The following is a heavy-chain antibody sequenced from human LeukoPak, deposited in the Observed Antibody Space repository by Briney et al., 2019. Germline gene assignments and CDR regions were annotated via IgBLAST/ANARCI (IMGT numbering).Heavy chain of an antibody. Sequence: TGGSLRLSCAASGFTFSSYSMNWVRQAPGKGLEWVSYISSSSSTIYYADSVKGRFTISRDNSKNSLYLQMNSLRTEDTALYYCAKADYGMDVWGQGTTVTVSS. CDR2: ISSSSSTI. CDR3: AKADYGMDV. V-gene: IGHV3-48*04. CDR1: GFTFSSYS. J-gene: IGHJ6*02.